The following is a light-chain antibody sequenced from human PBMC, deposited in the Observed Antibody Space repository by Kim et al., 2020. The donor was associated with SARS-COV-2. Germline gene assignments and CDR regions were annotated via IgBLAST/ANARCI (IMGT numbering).Light chain of an antibody. CDR3: QQYRA. V-gene: IGKV3-15*01. Sequence: ANLSVSPGERATPSCRASQSVSSNLAWYQQKPGQAPRLLIYGASTRATGIPARFSGSGSGTEFTLTISSLQSEDFAVYYCQQYRAFGGGTKVDIK. CDR1: QSVSSN. CDR2: GAS. J-gene: IGKJ4*01.